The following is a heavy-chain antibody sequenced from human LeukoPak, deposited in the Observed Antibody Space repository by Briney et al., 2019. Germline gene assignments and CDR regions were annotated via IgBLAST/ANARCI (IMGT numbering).Heavy chain of an antibody. Sequence: GGSLRLSCAASGFNFSTYWMTWVRQVLGKGLEWVANIKEDGNEIYYVDAVKGRFSISRDNAKTSLYLQMNNLSVADTAVYYCVTDQTGRHPYFFDYWGQGTLVTVSS. CDR2: IKEDGNEI. D-gene: IGHD3-10*01. CDR1: GFNFSTYW. J-gene: IGHJ4*02. V-gene: IGHV3-7*01. CDR3: VTDQTGRHPYFFDY.